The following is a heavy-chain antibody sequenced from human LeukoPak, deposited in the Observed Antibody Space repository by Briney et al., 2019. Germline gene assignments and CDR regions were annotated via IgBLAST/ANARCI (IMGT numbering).Heavy chain of an antibody. V-gene: IGHV3-53*01. CDR1: GFTVSSNY. D-gene: IGHD3-10*01. CDR3: ARTKVTMVREEDI. Sequence: PGGSLRLSCAASGFTVSSNYMSWVRQAPGKGLEWVSVIYSGGSTYYADSVKGRFTISRDNSKNTLYLQMNSLRAEDTAVYYCARTKVTMVREEDIWGQGTMVTVSS. CDR2: IYSGGST. J-gene: IGHJ3*02.